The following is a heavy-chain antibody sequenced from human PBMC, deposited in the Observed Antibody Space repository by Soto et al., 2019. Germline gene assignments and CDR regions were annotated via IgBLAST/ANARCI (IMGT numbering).Heavy chain of an antibody. Sequence: QVQLVQSGAEVKKPGASVKVSCKVSGYTLTELSMHWVRQAPGKGLEWMGGFDPEDGETIYAQKFQGRVTMTEDTSTDTAYMELSSLRSEDTAVYYCATDVDYDFWSGYQIRNWGQGTLVTVS. V-gene: IGHV1-24*01. CDR2: FDPEDGET. J-gene: IGHJ4*02. D-gene: IGHD3-3*01. CDR1: GYTLTELS. CDR3: ATDVDYDFWSGYQIRN.